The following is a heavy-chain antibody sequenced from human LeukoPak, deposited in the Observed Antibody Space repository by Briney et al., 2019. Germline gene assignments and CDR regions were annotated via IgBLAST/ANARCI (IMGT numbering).Heavy chain of an antibody. Sequence: ASVKVSCKASGYTFTGYYMHWVRQAPGQGLGWMGWINPNSGGTNYAQKFQGRVTMTRDTSISTAYMELSRLRSDDTAVYYCARGPRITMIVVVIAEFDYWGQGTLVTVSS. J-gene: IGHJ4*02. D-gene: IGHD3-22*01. CDR1: GYTFTGYY. CDR2: INPNSGGT. CDR3: ARGPRITMIVVVIAEFDY. V-gene: IGHV1-2*02.